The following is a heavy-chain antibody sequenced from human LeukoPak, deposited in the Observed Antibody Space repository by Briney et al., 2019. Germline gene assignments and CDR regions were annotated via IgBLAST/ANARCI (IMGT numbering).Heavy chain of an antibody. V-gene: IGHV3-30*04. J-gene: IGHJ4*02. Sequence: PGGSLRLSCAASGFTFSSYAMHWVRQAPGKGLEWVAVISYDGSNKYYADSEKGRFTISRDNSKNTLYLQMNSLRAEDTAVYYCASSQQTFDYWGQGTLVTVSS. D-gene: IGHD1/OR15-1a*01. CDR2: ISYDGSNK. CDR1: GFTFSSYA. CDR3: ASSQQTFDY.